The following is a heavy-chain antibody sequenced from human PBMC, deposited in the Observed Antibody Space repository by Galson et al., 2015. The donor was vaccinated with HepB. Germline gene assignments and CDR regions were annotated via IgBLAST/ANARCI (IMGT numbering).Heavy chain of an antibody. CDR3: AKDPYLYSALAGTMAGFDY. D-gene: IGHD6-19*01. CDR2: ISSSSTSK. J-gene: IGHJ4*02. Sequence: SLRLSCAASGFTFSSYSMNWVRQAPGKGLEWVSYISSSSTSKYFADSVKGRFTISRDNSKNTLYLQMNSLRAEDTALYYCAKDPYLYSALAGTMAGFDYWGQGTLVTVSS. CDR1: GFTFSSYS. V-gene: IGHV3-48*01.